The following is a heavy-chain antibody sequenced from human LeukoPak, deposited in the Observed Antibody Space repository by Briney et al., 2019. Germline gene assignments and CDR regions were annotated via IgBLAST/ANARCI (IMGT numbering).Heavy chain of an antibody. CDR2: ISSSSSTI. CDR1: GFAFSSYS. Sequence: GGSLRLSCAASGFAFSSYSMNWVRQAPGKGLEWVSYISSSSSTIYYADSVKGRFTISRDNAKNSLYLQMNSLRAEDTAVYYCAGPLALGTVEDWFDPWGQGTLVTVSS. J-gene: IGHJ5*02. V-gene: IGHV3-48*01. CDR3: AGPLALGTVEDWFDP. D-gene: IGHD4-23*01.